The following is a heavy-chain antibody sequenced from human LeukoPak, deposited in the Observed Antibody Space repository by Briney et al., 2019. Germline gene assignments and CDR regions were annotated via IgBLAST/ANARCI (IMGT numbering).Heavy chain of an antibody. CDR2: ISGSGNVI. J-gene: IGHJ4*02. D-gene: IGHD6-19*01. V-gene: IGHV3-23*01. CDR3: AKARYNNGWDYFDY. Sequence: PGGSLRLSCAASGFTFGTSAMTWVRQAPGKGLGWVSSISGSGNVIYDSDSVKGRFSISRDNPKGTLYLQMNSLRAEDTATYFCAKARYNNGWDYFDYWGLGTLVTVSS. CDR1: GFTFGTSA.